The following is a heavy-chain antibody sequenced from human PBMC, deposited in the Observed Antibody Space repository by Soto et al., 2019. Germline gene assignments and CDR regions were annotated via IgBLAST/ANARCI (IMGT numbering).Heavy chain of an antibody. D-gene: IGHD2-15*01. CDR3: ARGHIVVVVADTGFDY. Sequence: GASVKVSCKASGYTFTSYGISWVRQAPGQGLEWMGWISAYNGNTNYAQKLQGRVTMTTDTSTSTAYMELRSLRSDDTAVYYCARGHIVVVVADTGFDYWRQGTLVTVSS. J-gene: IGHJ4*02. CDR2: ISAYNGNT. V-gene: IGHV1-18*01. CDR1: GYTFTSYG.